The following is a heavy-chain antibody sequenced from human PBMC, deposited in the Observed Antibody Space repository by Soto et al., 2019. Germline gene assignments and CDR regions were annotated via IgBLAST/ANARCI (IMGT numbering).Heavy chain of an antibody. D-gene: IGHD3-3*01. Sequence: QLQLKESGPGLVKPSETLSLTCTVSGGSISSSSYYWGWIRQPPGKGLEWIGSIYYSGSTYYNPSLKSRVTISVDTSKNQFSLKLSSVTAADTAVYYCARLPYDFWSGYYSYFDYWGQGTLVTVSS. CDR2: IYYSGST. J-gene: IGHJ4*02. V-gene: IGHV4-39*01. CDR3: ARLPYDFWSGYYSYFDY. CDR1: GGSISSSSYY.